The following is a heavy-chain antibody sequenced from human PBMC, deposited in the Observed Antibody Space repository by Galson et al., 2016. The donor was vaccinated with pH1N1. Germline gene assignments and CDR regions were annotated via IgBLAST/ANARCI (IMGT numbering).Heavy chain of an antibody. V-gene: IGHV2-5*01. D-gene: IGHD3-3*01. Sequence: PALVTPTQTLTLTCTFSGFSLRSNGVGVGWIRQPPGRALEWLVIYWTDDKRYSPSLKSRLTITKDTSKNQVVLTMTNMDPLDTATYYCAHSVGTRVFGVVTNFNWFAPWGQGTLVTVSS. CDR3: AHSVGTRVFGVVTNFNWFAP. CDR1: GFSLRSNGVG. J-gene: IGHJ5*02. CDR2: IYWTDDK.